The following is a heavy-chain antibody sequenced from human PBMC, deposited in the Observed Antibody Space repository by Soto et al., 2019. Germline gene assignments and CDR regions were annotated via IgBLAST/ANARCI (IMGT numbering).Heavy chain of an antibody. CDR3: ARTWLDDY. CDR1: GFTFSDYY. D-gene: IGHD6-13*01. Sequence: VQLVESGGGLVKPGGSLRLSCAASGFTFSDYYMSWIRQAPGKGLEWVSSISGSGGSTFHADSVKGRFTISRDNSKNTLYLQMNSLRAEDTAVYYCARTWLDDYWGQGTLVTVSS. V-gene: IGHV3-23*04. J-gene: IGHJ4*02. CDR2: ISGSGGST.